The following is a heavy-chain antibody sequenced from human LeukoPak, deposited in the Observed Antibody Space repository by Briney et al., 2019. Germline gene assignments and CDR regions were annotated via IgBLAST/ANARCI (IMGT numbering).Heavy chain of an antibody. Sequence: PSETLSLTCTVSGGSISSHYWSWIRQPPGKGLEWIGYIDYSGSANYNPSLKSRVTISLDMSKTQFSLRLTSVTAADTAVYYCARVLGSGYSDYWGQGTLVTVSS. CDR2: IDYSGSA. J-gene: IGHJ4*02. V-gene: IGHV4-59*11. CDR3: ARVLGSGYSDY. D-gene: IGHD2-15*01. CDR1: GGSISSHY.